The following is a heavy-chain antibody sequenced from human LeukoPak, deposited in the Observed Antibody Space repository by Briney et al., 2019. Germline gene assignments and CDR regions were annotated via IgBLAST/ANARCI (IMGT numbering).Heavy chain of an antibody. V-gene: IGHV4-31*03. CDR3: ARAVVRGGRTQLVLTRYYYMDV. CDR1: GGSISSGGYY. CDR2: IYYSGST. J-gene: IGHJ6*03. D-gene: IGHD6-13*01. Sequence: PSQTLSLTCTVSGGSISSGGYYWSWIRQHPGKGLEWIGYIYYSGSTYYNPSLKSRVTISVDTSKNQFSLKLSSVTAADTAVYYCARAVVRGGRTQLVLTRYYYMDVWGKGTTVTVSS.